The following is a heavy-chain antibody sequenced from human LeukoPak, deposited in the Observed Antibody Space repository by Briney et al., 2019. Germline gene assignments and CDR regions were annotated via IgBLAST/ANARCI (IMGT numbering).Heavy chain of an antibody. D-gene: IGHD3-10*01. CDR1: GGSISSYY. J-gene: IGHJ4*02. Sequence: SETLSLTCTVSGGSISSYYWSWTRQPPGKGLEWIGYIYYSGSTNYNPSLKSRVTISVDTSKNQFSLKLSSVTAADTAVYYCASHYYGSGSNFDYWGQGTLVTVSS. CDR2: IYYSGST. CDR3: ASHYYGSGSNFDY. V-gene: IGHV4-59*01.